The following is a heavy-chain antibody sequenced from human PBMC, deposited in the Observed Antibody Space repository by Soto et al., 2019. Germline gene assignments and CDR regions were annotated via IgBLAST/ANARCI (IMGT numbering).Heavy chain of an antibody. D-gene: IGHD1-26*01. V-gene: IGHV1-69*01. J-gene: IGHJ5*02. Sequence: QVQLVQSGAEVKKPGSSVKVSCKASGGTFSSYAISWVRQAPGQGLAWMGGIIPIFGTANYAQKFQGRVTITADESTSTAYMELSSLRSEDTAVYYCARDGGQIVGATNWFDPWGQGTLVTVSS. CDR3: ARDGGQIVGATNWFDP. CDR2: IIPIFGTA. CDR1: GGTFSSYA.